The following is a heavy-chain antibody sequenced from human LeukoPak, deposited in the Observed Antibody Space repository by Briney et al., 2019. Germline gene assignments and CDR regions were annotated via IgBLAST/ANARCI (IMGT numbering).Heavy chain of an antibody. D-gene: IGHD6-13*01. CDR3: ARDRSGSRWRWFDP. Sequence: ASVKVSCKASGYTITNYYIHWVRQPPGQGLEWMGIINPTGGSASYAQKFQGRVSMTSDTSTSTLYLELSSLRSEDTAVYYCARDRSGSRWRWFDPWGQGTLVTVSS. CDR2: INPTGGSA. V-gene: IGHV1-46*01. CDR1: GYTITNYY. J-gene: IGHJ5*02.